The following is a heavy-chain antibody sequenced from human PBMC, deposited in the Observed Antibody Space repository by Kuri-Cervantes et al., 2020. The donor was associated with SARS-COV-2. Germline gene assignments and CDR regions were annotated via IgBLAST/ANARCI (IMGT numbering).Heavy chain of an antibody. Sequence: LSLTCAASGFTFSSYAMHWVRQAPGKGLEWVAVISYDGSNKYYADSVKGRFTISRDNAKNSLYLQMNSLRAEDTAVYYCARDEIAYDFWSGYYLGYWGQGTLVTVSS. CDR2: ISYDGSNK. CDR3: ARDEIAYDFWSGYYLGY. J-gene: IGHJ4*02. D-gene: IGHD3-3*01. V-gene: IGHV3-30-3*01. CDR1: GFTFSSYA.